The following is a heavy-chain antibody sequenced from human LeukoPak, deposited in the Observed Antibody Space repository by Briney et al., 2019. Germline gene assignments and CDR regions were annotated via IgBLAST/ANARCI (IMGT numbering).Heavy chain of an antibody. V-gene: IGHV3-7*04. Sequence: GGSLRLSCAASGLTFSSYWMSWVRQAPGKGLEWVANIKQDGSEKYYVDSVKGRFTISRDNAKNSLYLQMNSLRAEDTAVYYCARGRTPNYYYMDVWGKGTTVTVSS. CDR3: ARGRTPNYYYMDV. J-gene: IGHJ6*03. CDR2: IKQDGSEK. CDR1: GLTFSSYW.